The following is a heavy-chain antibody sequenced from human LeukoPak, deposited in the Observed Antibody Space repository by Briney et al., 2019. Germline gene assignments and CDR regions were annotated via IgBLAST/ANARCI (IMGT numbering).Heavy chain of an antibody. V-gene: IGHV4-39*07. Sequence: SETLSLTCTVSGGPISSSSYYWGWIRQPPGKGLEWIGSIYYSGSTYYNPSLKSRVTISVDTSKNQFSLKLSSVTAADTAVYYCARDQGTRIQLWGYYFDYWGQGTLVTVSS. CDR1: GGPISSSSYY. D-gene: IGHD5-18*01. CDR3: ARDQGTRIQLWGYYFDY. CDR2: IYYSGST. J-gene: IGHJ4*02.